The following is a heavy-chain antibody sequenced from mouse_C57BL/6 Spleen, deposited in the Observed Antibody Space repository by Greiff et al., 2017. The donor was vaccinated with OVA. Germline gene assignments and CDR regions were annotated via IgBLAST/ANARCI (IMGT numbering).Heavy chain of an antibody. CDR3: ARDTIDYDEGGYFDY. J-gene: IGHJ2*01. CDR1: GYTFTSYW. D-gene: IGHD2-4*01. Sequence: QVQLKQSGAELAKPGASVKLSCKASGYTFTSYWMHWVKQRPGQGLEWIGYINPSSGYTKYNQKFKDKATLTADKSSSTAYMQLSSLTYEDSAVYYCARDTIDYDEGGYFDYWGQGTTLTVSS. V-gene: IGHV1-7*01. CDR2: INPSSGYT.